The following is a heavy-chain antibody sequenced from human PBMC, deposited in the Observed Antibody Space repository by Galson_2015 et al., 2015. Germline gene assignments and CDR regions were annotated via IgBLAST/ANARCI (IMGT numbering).Heavy chain of an antibody. D-gene: IGHD2-21*02. Sequence: QSGAEVKKPGESLKISCKGSGYSFTSYWIGWVRQMPGKGLEWMGIIYPGDSDTRYSPSFQGQVTISADKSISTAYLQWSSLKASDTAMYYCATRAPLVVTAIIGDDAFDIWGQGTMVTVSS. CDR3: ATRAPLVVTAIIGDDAFDI. J-gene: IGHJ3*02. V-gene: IGHV5-51*01. CDR2: IYPGDSDT. CDR1: GYSFTSYW.